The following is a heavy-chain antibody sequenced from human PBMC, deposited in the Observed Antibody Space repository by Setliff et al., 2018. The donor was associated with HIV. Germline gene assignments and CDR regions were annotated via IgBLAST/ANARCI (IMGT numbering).Heavy chain of an antibody. J-gene: IGHJ4*02. CDR2: ISSSSSYI. D-gene: IGHD3-3*01. CDR3: ARGATYYNFWTAPPPIDY. CDR1: GFTFSSYS. Sequence: NPGGSLRLSCAASGFTFSSYSMNWVRQAPGKGLEWVSSISSSSSYIYYADSVKGRFTISRDSAKNSLYLQMNSLRAEDTAVYYCARGATYYNFWTAPPPIDYWGQGTPVTVSS. V-gene: IGHV3-21*01.